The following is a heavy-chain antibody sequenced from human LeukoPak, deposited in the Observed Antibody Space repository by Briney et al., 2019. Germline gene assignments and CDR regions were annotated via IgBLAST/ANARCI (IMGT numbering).Heavy chain of an antibody. Sequence: GASVKVSCKASGYIFTDYYMHWVRQAPGQELGWMGRINPNSGGTNYAQKFQGRVTMTRDTSISTAYTELSSLRSEDTATYYCARLVGDVTTWDCWGQGTLVTVSS. D-gene: IGHD1-26*01. CDR2: INPNSGGT. J-gene: IGHJ4*02. CDR3: ARLVGDVTTWDC. V-gene: IGHV1/OR15-1*01. CDR1: GYIFTDYY.